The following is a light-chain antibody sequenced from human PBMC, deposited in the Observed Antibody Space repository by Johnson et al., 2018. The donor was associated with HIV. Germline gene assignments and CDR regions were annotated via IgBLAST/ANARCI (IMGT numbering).Light chain of an antibody. V-gene: IGLV1-51*02. CDR2: ENK. CDR3: GTWDSSLSVYV. CDR1: SSNIGKNY. Sequence: QSVLTQPPSVSAAPGQMVSISCSGSSSNIGKNYVSWYQQFPGTAPKLLIHENKKRPSGIPDRFSGSKSGTSATLGITGLQTGDEADYYCGTWDSSLSVYVVGTGTKVTVL. J-gene: IGLJ1*01.